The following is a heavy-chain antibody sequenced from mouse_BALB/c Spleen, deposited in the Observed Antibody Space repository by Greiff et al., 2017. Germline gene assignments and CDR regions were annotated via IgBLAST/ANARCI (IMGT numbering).Heavy chain of an antibody. CDR2: IDPANGNT. D-gene: IGHD2-4*01. J-gene: IGHJ2*01. CDR3: ASPYDSCDY. Sequence: VQLQQSGAELVKPGASVKLSCTASGFNIKDTYMHWVKQRPEQGLEWIGRIDPANGNTKYDPKFQGKATITADTSANTAYLQRSSLTSEDTAVYYCASPYDSCDYWGQGTTLTVSS. V-gene: IGHV14-3*02. CDR1: GFNIKDTY.